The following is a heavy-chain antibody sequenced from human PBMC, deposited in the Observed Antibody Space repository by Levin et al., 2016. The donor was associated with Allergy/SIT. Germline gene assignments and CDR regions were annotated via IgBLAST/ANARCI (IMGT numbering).Heavy chain of an antibody. J-gene: IGHJ6*02. CDR2: IIPILGVT. CDR1: GGTFSNYA. CDR3: ASLWFGDLTNFGMDV. Sequence: SVKVSCKASGGTFSNYAISWVRQAPGQGLEWMGRIIPILGVTNYAQKFQGRVTITADKSTSTAYMEVSSLRSEDTAVFYCASLWFGDLTNFGMDVWGQGTTVTVSS. V-gene: IGHV1-69*04. D-gene: IGHD3-10*01.